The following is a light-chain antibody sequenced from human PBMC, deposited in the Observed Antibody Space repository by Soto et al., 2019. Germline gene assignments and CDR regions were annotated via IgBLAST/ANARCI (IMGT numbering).Light chain of an antibody. CDR2: KAS. V-gene: IGKV1-5*03. Sequence: DIQMTQSPSTLSASVGDRVTITCRASQSISSWLAWYQQKPGKAPKLLFYKASSLESGVPSRFSGSGSGTEFTLTISSLQPDDFATYYCQQYNSYPWTFGQGTKLEIK. CDR1: QSISSW. J-gene: IGKJ1*01. CDR3: QQYNSYPWT.